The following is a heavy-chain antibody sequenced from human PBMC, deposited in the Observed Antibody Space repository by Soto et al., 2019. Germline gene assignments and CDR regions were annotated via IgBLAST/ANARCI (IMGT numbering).Heavy chain of an antibody. CDR2: IYYSGST. J-gene: IGHJ4*02. D-gene: IGHD3-22*01. CDR1: GGSISSYY. Sequence: SETLSLNCTVSGGSISSYYWSWIRQPPGKGLEWIGYIYYSGSTNYNPSLKSRLTISVDTSKNQFSLKLSSVTAVDTAVYYCARSDHYYYDSSGYWDYWGQGTLVTVS. CDR3: ARSDHYYYDSSGYWDY. V-gene: IGHV4-59*08.